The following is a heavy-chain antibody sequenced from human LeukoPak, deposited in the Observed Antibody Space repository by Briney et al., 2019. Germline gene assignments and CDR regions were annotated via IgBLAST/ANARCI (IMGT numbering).Heavy chain of an antibody. CDR3: AREEIVVVPAATNYYYYGMDV. J-gene: IGHJ6*02. Sequence: SETLSLTCTVSGGSISSYYWSWIRQPAGKGLEWIGRIYTSGSTNYNPSLKSRVTMSVDTSKNQFSLKLSSVTAADTAVYYCAREEIVVVPAATNYYYYGMDVWGQGTTVTVS. V-gene: IGHV4-4*07. D-gene: IGHD2-2*01. CDR1: GGSISSYY. CDR2: IYTSGST.